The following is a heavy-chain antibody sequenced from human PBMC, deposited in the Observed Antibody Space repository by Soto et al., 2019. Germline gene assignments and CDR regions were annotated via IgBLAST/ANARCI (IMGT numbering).Heavy chain of an antibody. Sequence: GGSLRLSCAASGFTFSNAWMSWVRQAPGKGLEWVGRIKSKTDGGTTDYAAPVKGRFTISRDDSKNTLYLQMNSLKTEDTAVYYCTTDYGSGSYYLTDDYWGQGTLVTVSS. D-gene: IGHD3-10*01. CDR3: TTDYGSGSYYLTDDY. CDR1: GFTFSNAW. V-gene: IGHV3-15*01. CDR2: IKSKTDGGTT. J-gene: IGHJ4*02.